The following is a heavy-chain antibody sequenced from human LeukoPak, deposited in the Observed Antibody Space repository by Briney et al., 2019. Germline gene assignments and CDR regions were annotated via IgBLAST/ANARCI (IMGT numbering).Heavy chain of an antibody. Sequence: GGSLRLSCAASGFTFSSYSMNWVRQAPGKGLEWVSSISSSSSYIYYADSVKGRFTISRDNAKNSLYLQMNSLRAEDTAVYYCARDPEDSLIVYYYYGTDVWGQGTTVTVSS. V-gene: IGHV3-21*01. CDR3: ARDPEDSLIVYYYYGTDV. CDR1: GFTFSSYS. J-gene: IGHJ6*02. CDR2: ISSSSSYI. D-gene: IGHD2-15*01.